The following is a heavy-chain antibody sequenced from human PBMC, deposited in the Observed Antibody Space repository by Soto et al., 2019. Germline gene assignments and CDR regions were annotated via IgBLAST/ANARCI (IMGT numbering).Heavy chain of an antibody. CDR3: ARGGVLLWFGELSSDAFDI. J-gene: IGHJ3*02. D-gene: IGHD3-10*01. Sequence: QVPLVQSGAEVKKPGASVKVSCKASGYTFTSYGISWVRQAPGQGLEWMGWISAYNGNTNYAQKLQGRVTMTTDTSTSTAYMEVRSLRSDDTAVYYCARGGVLLWFGELSSDAFDIWGQGTMVTVSS. CDR1: GYTFTSYG. CDR2: ISAYNGNT. V-gene: IGHV1-18*01.